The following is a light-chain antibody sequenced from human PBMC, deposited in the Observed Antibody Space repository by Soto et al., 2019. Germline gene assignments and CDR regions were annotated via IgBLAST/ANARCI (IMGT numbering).Light chain of an antibody. V-gene: IGLV2-11*01. Sequence: QSVLTQPRSVSGSPGQSVAISCTGTSRDVDAYDFVSWYQHHPGKAPKLIISEVSKQPSGVSHRFSGSKSGNTASLTISRLQAEDEADYFCCSFAGSFYVFGTGTKLTVL. J-gene: IGLJ1*01. CDR3: CSFAGSFYV. CDR2: EVS. CDR1: SRDVDAYDF.